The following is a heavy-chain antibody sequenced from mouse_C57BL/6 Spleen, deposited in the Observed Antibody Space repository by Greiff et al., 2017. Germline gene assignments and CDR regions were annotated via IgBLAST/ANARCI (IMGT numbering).Heavy chain of an antibody. J-gene: IGHJ3*01. CDR1: GYTFTSSG. CDR3: AREEIYYVYPAGFAY. Sequence: QVQLKESGAELARPGASVKLSCKASGYTFTSSGISWVKQRTGQGLEWIGGIYPRSGNTYYNEKFKGKATLPADKSSSTAYMELRSLTSEDSAVYFCAREEIYYVYPAGFAYWGQGTLVTVSA. CDR2: IYPRSGNT. D-gene: IGHD2-2*01. V-gene: IGHV1-81*01.